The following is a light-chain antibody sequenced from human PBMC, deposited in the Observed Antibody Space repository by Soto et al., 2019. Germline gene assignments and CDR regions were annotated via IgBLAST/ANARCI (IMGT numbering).Light chain of an antibody. Sequence: QSALTQPASVSGSPGQSITISCSGTSSDVGGYKYVSWYQQHPGKAPKLMFYEVSNRPSGVSDRFSGSKSGNTASLTISGLQAEDEADYYCCSYTSSTTYVFGTGTKVTVL. V-gene: IGLV2-14*01. CDR1: SSDVGGYKY. CDR2: EVS. J-gene: IGLJ1*01. CDR3: CSYTSSTTYV.